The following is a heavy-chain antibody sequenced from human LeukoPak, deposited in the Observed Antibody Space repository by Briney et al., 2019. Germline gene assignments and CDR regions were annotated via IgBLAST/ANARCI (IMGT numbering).Heavy chain of an antibody. V-gene: IGHV1-69*05. Sequence: GASVKVSCKASGGTFSSYAISWVRQAPGQGLEWMGGIIPIFGTANYAQKFQGRVTITTDESTSTAYMELSSLRSEDTAVYYCARDSRPRGSGSYYNIGVYWGQGTLVTVSS. J-gene: IGHJ4*02. D-gene: IGHD3-10*01. CDR1: GGTFSSYA. CDR2: IIPIFGTA. CDR3: ARDSRPRGSGSYYNIGVY.